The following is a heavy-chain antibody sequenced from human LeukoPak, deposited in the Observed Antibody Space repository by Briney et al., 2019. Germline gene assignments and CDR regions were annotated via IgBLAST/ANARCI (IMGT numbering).Heavy chain of an antibody. V-gene: IGHV3-7*01. CDR1: GFTFSRSW. CDR2: IKQDGSEK. D-gene: IGHD3-22*01. Sequence: GGSLRLSCAASGFTFSRSWMSWVRPAPGKGLEWVANIKQDGSEKYYVDSVKGRFTISRDNAKNSLYLQMNSLRAEDTAVYYCAGDHSSQEYFQHWGQGTPVTVSS. J-gene: IGHJ1*01. CDR3: AGDHSSQEYFQH.